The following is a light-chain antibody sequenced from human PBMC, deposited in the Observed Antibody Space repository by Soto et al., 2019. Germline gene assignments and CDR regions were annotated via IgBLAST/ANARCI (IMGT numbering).Light chain of an antibody. J-gene: IGLJ2*01. CDR3: ATWDSSLISEV. V-gene: IGLV1-51*01. Sequence: QSVLTQPPSVSAAPRQKVTISCSGSSSNIGNNFVSWYQHLPGTAPKLLIYDDNKRPSGIPDRFSGTKSGTSATLDITGLQTGDEAHYYCATWDSSLISEVFGGGTKLTVL. CDR1: SSNIGNNF. CDR2: DDN.